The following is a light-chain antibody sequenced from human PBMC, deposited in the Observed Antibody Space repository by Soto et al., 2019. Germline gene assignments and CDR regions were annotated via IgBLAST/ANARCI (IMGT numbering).Light chain of an antibody. J-gene: IGLJ3*02. CDR3: SSYARNRDIL. Sequence: QSALTQPPSASGSPGQSVAISCTGTSSDVGAYSYVSWYQQHPGKAPKLMIYEVSKRPAGVPDRCSGSKSGNTASLTVSGLQAEDEAYYYCSSYARNRDILFGGGTQLTVL. CDR1: SSDVGAYSY. CDR2: EVS. V-gene: IGLV2-8*01.